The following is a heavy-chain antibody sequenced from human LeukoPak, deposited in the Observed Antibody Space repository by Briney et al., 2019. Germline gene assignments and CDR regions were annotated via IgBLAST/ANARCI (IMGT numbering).Heavy chain of an antibody. CDR2: IYTSGST. J-gene: IGHJ4*02. CDR1: GGSISSYY. Sequence: PSETLSLTCTVSGGSISSYYWSWIRQPAGKGLEWIGRIYTSGSTNYNPSLKSRVAISVDKSKNQFSLKLSSMTAADTAVYYCARSGYCSSTSCYAVDYFDYWGQGTLVTVSS. CDR3: ARSGYCSSTSCYAVDYFDY. D-gene: IGHD2-2*01. V-gene: IGHV4-4*07.